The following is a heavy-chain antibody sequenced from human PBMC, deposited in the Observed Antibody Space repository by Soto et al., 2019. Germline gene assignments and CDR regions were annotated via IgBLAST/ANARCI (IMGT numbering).Heavy chain of an antibody. CDR3: AKGVSQYTPLALFDY. Sequence: GVSLRLSCAASGITFSNYAMSWVRQAPGKGLEWVSTVSGGNTYYADSVKGRFTISRDNSENTLYLQMISLRAEDMAIYYCAKGVSQYTPLALFDYWGRGTLVTVSS. V-gene: IGHV3-23*01. CDR2: VSGGNT. J-gene: IGHJ4*02. CDR1: GITFSNYA. D-gene: IGHD5-18*01.